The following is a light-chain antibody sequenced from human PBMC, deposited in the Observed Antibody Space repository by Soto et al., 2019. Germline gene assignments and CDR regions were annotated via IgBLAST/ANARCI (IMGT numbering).Light chain of an antibody. CDR2: KAS. J-gene: IGKJ4*01. V-gene: IGKV1-5*03. CDR3: QQYHSYPLT. CDR1: QSIGPW. Sequence: DFQMTQSPSTLSASVGDRVTITCRASQSIGPWLACYHQKPGKAPKLPVYKASSLESGVPSRFSGSGSGTEFTLTISSLQPDDFATYYCQQYHSYPLTFGGGTMVEIK.